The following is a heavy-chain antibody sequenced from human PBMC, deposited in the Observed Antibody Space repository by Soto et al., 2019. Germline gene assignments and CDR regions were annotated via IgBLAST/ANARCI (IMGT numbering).Heavy chain of an antibody. Sequence: EVQLVESGGDLVQPGGSLRLSCAASGFTFSTYWMHWVRQAPGKGLLCVSRIKTDGTYATYADSVKGRFTISRDNAKNTLYLQMNSLRVEDAAVYYFAAGGSGYYANWGQGTLVTVSS. CDR1: GFTFSTYW. CDR2: IKTDGTYA. V-gene: IGHV3-74*01. J-gene: IGHJ4*02. CDR3: AAGGSGYYAN. D-gene: IGHD3-22*01.